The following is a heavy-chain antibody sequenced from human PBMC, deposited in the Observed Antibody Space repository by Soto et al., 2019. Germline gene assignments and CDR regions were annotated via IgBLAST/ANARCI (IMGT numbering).Heavy chain of an antibody. CDR2: ISSGSSYI. CDR3: ARDPGYCSSTSCYNLIYYYYYGMDV. J-gene: IGHJ6*02. CDR1: GFTFSSYS. D-gene: IGHD2-2*02. Sequence: GGSLRLSCAASGFTFSSYSMNWVRQAPGKGLEWVSSISSGSSYIYYADSVKGRFTISRDNAKNSLYLQMNSLRAEDTAVYYCARDPGYCSSTSCYNLIYYYYYGMDVWGQGTTVTVSS. V-gene: IGHV3-21*01.